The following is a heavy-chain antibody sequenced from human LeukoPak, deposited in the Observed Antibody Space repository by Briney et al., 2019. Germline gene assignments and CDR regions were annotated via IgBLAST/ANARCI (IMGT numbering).Heavy chain of an antibody. D-gene: IGHD5-18*01. V-gene: IGHV3-23*01. CDR3: ATRQQLWQIYYYYGMDV. CDR2: ISGSGGST. J-gene: IGHJ6*02. CDR1: GFTFSSYA. Sequence: GGSLRLSCAASGFTFSSYAMSWVRQAPGKGLEWVSAISGSGGSTYYADSVKGRFTISRDNSKNTLYLHMNSLRAEDTAVYYCATRQQLWQIYYYYGMDVWGQGTTVTVSS.